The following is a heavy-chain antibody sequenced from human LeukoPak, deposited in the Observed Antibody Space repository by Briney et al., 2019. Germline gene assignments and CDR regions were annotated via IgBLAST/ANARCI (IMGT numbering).Heavy chain of an antibody. V-gene: IGHV1-69*04. J-gene: IGHJ6*02. CDR3: ARASFWSGYYDYYYYGMDV. CDR2: IIPILGIA. D-gene: IGHD3-3*01. CDR1: GGTFSSYA. Sequence: ASVKVSCKASGGTFSSYAISWVRQAPGQGLEWMGRIIPILGIANYAQKFQGRVTITADKSTSTAYMELSSLRSEDTAVYYCARASFWSGYYDYYYYGMDVWGQGTTVTVSS.